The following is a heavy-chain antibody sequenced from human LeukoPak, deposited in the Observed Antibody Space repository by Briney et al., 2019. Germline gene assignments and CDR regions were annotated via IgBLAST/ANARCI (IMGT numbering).Heavy chain of an antibody. Sequence: GGSLRLSCAASGFTFSSYAMHWVRQAPGKGLEWVAVISYDGSNKYYADSVKGRFTISRDNSKNTLYLQMNSLRAEDTAVYYCARDRGSGWPPDAFDNWGQGTMVTVSS. CDR1: GFTFSSYA. D-gene: IGHD6-19*01. CDR3: ARDRGSGWPPDAFDN. CDR2: ISYDGSNK. J-gene: IGHJ3*02. V-gene: IGHV3-30-3*01.